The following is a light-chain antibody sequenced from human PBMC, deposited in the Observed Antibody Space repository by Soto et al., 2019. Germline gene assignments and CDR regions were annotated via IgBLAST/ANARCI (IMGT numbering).Light chain of an antibody. Sequence: EIVMTQSPATLSVSPGERATLSCRASQSVSSNLAWYQQKPGQAPRLLIYGASTRPTGIPARFSGSRSGTEFTLTISGLQSEDFAVYYCQHYNNWPRTFGQGTKVEIK. CDR2: GAS. CDR1: QSVSSN. V-gene: IGKV3-15*01. CDR3: QHYNNWPRT. J-gene: IGKJ1*01.